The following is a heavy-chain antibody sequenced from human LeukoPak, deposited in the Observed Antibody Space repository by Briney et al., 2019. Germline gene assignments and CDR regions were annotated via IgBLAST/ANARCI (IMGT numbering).Heavy chain of an antibody. J-gene: IGHJ4*02. CDR3: ARRNYDSGGYDY. CDR2: IWYDGSNK. Sequence: GRSPRLSCAASGFTFSSYGMHWVRQAPGKGLEWVAVIWYDGSNKYYADSVKGRFTISRDNSKNTLYLQMNSLRAEDTAVYYCARRNYDSGGYDYWGQGTLVTVSS. D-gene: IGHD3-22*01. V-gene: IGHV3-33*01. CDR1: GFTFSSYG.